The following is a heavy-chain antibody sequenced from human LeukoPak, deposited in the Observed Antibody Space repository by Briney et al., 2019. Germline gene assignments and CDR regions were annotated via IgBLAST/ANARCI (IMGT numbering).Heavy chain of an antibody. D-gene: IGHD5-12*01. Sequence: PSETLSLTCTVSGGSISSSSYYWGWIRQPPGKGLEWIGSIYYSGSTYYNPSLKSRVTISVDTSKNQFSLKLSSVTAADTAVYYCARGVGLRTHLDYWGQGTLVTVSS. J-gene: IGHJ4*02. CDR3: ARGVGLRTHLDY. CDR2: IYYSGST. V-gene: IGHV4-39*07. CDR1: GGSISSSSYY.